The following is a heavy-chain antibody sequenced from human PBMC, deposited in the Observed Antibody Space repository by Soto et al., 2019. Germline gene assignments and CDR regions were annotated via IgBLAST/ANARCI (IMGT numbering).Heavy chain of an antibody. CDR2: ISSSSSTI. CDR1: GFTFSSYS. D-gene: IGHD6-6*01. J-gene: IGHJ6*02. Sequence: VRLSCAASGFTFSSYSMDWVRQAPGKGLGWVSYISSSSSTIYYADSVKGRFTISRDNAKNSLYLQMNSLRDEDTAVYYCARDRSSSFSSGGKYYYGMDVWGQGTTVTVSS. V-gene: IGHV3-48*02. CDR3: ARDRSSSFSSGGKYYYGMDV.